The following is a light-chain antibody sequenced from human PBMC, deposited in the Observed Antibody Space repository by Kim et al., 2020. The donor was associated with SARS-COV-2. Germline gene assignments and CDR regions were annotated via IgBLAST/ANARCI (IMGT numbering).Light chain of an antibody. CDR3: QQSNTYPIIT. CDR2: HAS. CDR1: QDISHY. Sequence: DIQMTQSPSSLSASVGDRITITCRASQDISHYLVWFQQKPGKAPKSLIYHASHLRSGVPSRFSGSGSGTDFTLTISSLQPEDVATYYCQQSNTYPIITFGQGTRLEIK. J-gene: IGKJ5*01. V-gene: IGKV1-16*01.